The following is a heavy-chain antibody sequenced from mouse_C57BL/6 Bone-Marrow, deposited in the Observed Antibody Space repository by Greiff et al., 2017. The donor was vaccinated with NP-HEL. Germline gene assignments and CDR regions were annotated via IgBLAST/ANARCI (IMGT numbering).Heavy chain of an antibody. CDR1: GYTFTSYG. Sequence: VQLQQSGAELARPGASVKLSCKASGYTFTSYGISWVKQRPGQGLEWIGEIYPRSGNTYYNEKFKGKATLTADKSSSTAYMELRSLTSEDSAVYFCARRTGTRDYWGQGTTLTVSS. D-gene: IGHD4-1*01. CDR2: IYPRSGNT. CDR3: ARRTGTRDY. J-gene: IGHJ2*01. V-gene: IGHV1-81*01.